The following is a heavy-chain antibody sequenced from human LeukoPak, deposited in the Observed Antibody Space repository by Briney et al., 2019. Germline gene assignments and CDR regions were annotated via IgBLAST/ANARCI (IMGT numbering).Heavy chain of an antibody. CDR1: GFTFSSYS. CDR3: ARDKSFPNAFAI. D-gene: IGHD1-26*01. J-gene: IGHJ3*02. Sequence: GGSLRLSCAASGFTFSSYSMNWVRQAPGKGLEWVSSISRSSSYIYYADSVKGRFTISRDNAKNSLYLQMNSLRAEDTAVYYCARDKSFPNAFAIWGQGTMVTVSS. V-gene: IGHV3-21*01. CDR2: ISRSSSYI.